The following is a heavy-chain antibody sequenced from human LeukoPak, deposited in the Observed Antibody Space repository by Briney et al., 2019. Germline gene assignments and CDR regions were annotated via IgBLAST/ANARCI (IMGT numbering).Heavy chain of an antibody. V-gene: IGHV3-20*04. D-gene: IGHD3-10*01. CDR2: INWNGGST. Sequence: GGSLRLSCAAPGITFDDYGMSWVRQAPGKGPEWVSGINWNGGSTGYADSVKGRFTISRDNAKNSLYLQMNSLRAEDTALYYCARTPTATMVRGVISSGHTYYYYMDVWGKGTTVTVSS. CDR1: GITFDDYG. J-gene: IGHJ6*03. CDR3: ARTPTATMVRGVISSGHTYYYYMDV.